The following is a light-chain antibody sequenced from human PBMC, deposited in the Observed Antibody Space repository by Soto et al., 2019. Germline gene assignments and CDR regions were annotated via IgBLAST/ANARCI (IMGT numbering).Light chain of an antibody. Sequence: IGMTQSPDSLAVSLGERATINCKSSQSVLYSSNNKNYLAWYQQKPGQPPKLLIYWASTRESGVTDRFSGSGSGTDFTLTISSLQAEDVAVYYCQQYYSTPPTFGPGTKVEIK. CDR3: QQYYSTPPT. J-gene: IGKJ1*01. V-gene: IGKV4-1*01. CDR2: WAS. CDR1: QSVLYSSNNKNY.